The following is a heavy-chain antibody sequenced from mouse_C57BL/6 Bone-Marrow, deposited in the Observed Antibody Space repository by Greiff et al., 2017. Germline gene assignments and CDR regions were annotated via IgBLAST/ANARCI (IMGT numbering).Heavy chain of an antibody. D-gene: IGHD2-10*02. CDR1: GFTFSSYG. V-gene: IGHV5-6*01. CDR2: ISSGGSYT. CDR3: ARHPRTVFAY. Sequence: EVKLQESGGDLVKPGGSLKLSCAASGFTFSSYGMSWVRQTPDKRLEWVATISSGGSYTYYPDSVKGRFTISRDNAKNTLYLQMSSLKSEDTAMYYCARHPRTVFAYWGQGTLVTDSA. J-gene: IGHJ3*01.